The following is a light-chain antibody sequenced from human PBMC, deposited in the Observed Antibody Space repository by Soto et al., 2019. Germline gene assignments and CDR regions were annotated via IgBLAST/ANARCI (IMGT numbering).Light chain of an antibody. Sequence: QSVLTQPPSVSGAPGQRVTISCTGSSSNIGAGYDVHWYQPLPGTAPKLLIYGNSNRPSGVPDRFAGSKSGTSASLAITGLQAEDEADYSCQSYDSSLSRVFGGGTQLTVL. J-gene: IGLJ2*01. CDR3: QSYDSSLSRV. CDR2: GNS. CDR1: SSNIGAGYD. V-gene: IGLV1-40*01.